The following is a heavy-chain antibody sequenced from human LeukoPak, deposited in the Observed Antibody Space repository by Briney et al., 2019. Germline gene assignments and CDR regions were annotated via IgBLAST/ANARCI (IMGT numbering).Heavy chain of an antibody. J-gene: IGHJ6*02. CDR2: IYYSGST. CDR1: GGSISSYY. V-gene: IGHV4-59*01. CDR3: ARDRGSGSPYGMDV. D-gene: IGHD3-10*01. Sequence: SETLSLACTVSGGSISSYYWSWIRQPPGKGLEWIGYIYYSGSTNYNPSLKSRVTISVDTSKNQFSLKLSSVTAADTAVYYCARDRGSGSPYGMDVWGQGTTVTVSS.